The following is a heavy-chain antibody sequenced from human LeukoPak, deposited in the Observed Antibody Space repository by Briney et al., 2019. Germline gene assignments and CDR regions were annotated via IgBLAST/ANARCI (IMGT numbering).Heavy chain of an antibody. D-gene: IGHD4-11*01. CDR3: ASLQRGSYYYYMDV. CDR1: GGSISSYY. V-gene: IGHV4-59*12. CDR2: IHYSGST. Sequence: SETLSLTCTVSGGSISSYYWSWIRQPPGKGLEWIGYIHYSGSTNYNPSLKSRVTISVDTSKNQFSLKLSSVTAADTAVYYCASLQRGSYYYYMDVWGKGTTVTVSS. J-gene: IGHJ6*03.